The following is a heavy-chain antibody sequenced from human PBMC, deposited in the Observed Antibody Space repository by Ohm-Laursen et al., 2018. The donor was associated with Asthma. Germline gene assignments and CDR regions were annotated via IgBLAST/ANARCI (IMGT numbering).Heavy chain of an antibody. CDR2: ISTASTFI. D-gene: IGHD5-24*01. CDR3: VRRRGDN. Sequence: SLRLSCAAPGYTFSRYSIHWVRQVPGKGLEWVASISTASTFIYYADSVRGRFTTSRDNARNSVYLQMNSLRGEDTAVYYCVRRRGDNWGQGTLVTVSS. CDR1: GYTFSRYS. V-gene: IGHV3-21*01. J-gene: IGHJ4*02.